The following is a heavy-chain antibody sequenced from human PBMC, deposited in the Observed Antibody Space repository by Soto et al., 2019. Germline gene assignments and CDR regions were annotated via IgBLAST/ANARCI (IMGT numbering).Heavy chain of an antibody. CDR1: GGTIISGGYS. J-gene: IGHJ5*02. CDR2: IYHSGST. V-gene: IGHV4-61*08. CDR3: ARQREVAAAGTWWFDP. D-gene: IGHD6-13*01. Sequence: SETLSLTCAVSGGTIISGGYSWSWIRKPPGKGLEWIGYIYHSGSTNYNPSLKSRVTISVDTSKNQFSLKLSSVTAADTAVYYCARQREVAAAGTWWFDPWGQGTLVTVSS.